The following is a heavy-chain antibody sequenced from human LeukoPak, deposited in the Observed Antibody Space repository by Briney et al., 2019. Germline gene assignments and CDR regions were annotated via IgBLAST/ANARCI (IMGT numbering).Heavy chain of an antibody. CDR1: GGSISSYY. CDR3: ARGPGMSATGQSFDY. Sequence: SETLSLTCTVSGGSISSYYWSWIRQPAGKGLEWIGRIYSSGSSNYNPSLESRVTISTDMSKNQFYLNLSSVTVADTAVYYCARGPGMSATGQSFDYWGQGALVTVSS. V-gene: IGHV4-4*07. J-gene: IGHJ4*02. D-gene: IGHD6-25*01. CDR2: IYSSGSS.